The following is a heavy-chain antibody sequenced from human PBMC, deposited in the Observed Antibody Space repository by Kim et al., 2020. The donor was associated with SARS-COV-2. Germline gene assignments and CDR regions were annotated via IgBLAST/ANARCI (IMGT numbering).Heavy chain of an antibody. V-gene: IGHV3-21*01. Sequence: GGSLRLSCAASGFTFSSYSMNWVRQAPGKGLEWVSSISSSSSYIYYADSVKGRFTISRDNAKNSLYLQMNSLRAEDTAVYYCARGRLGDYLLDYWGQGTLVTVSS. D-gene: IGHD4-17*01. CDR2: ISSSSSYI. CDR1: GFTFSSYS. J-gene: IGHJ4*02. CDR3: ARGRLGDYLLDY.